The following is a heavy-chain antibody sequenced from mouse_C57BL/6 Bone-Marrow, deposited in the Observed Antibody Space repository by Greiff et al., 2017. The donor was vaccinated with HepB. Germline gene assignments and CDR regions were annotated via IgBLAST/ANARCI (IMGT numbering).Heavy chain of an antibody. CDR1: GYSITSGYY. V-gene: IGHV3-6*01. J-gene: IGHJ4*01. CDR2: ISYDGSN. CDR3: AREGDYDYAMDY. Sequence: DVQLQESGPGLVKPSQSLSLTCSVTGYSITSGYYWNWIRQFPGNKLAWMGYISYDGSNNYNPSLKNRISITRDTSKNQFFLKLNSVTTEDTATYYCAREGDYDYAMDYWGQGTSVTVSS. D-gene: IGHD2-4*01.